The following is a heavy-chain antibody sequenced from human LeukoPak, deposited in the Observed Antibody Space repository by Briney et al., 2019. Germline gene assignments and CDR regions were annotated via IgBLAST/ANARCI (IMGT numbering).Heavy chain of an antibody. Sequence: GGSLRLSCEGSAFIFSGHWMNWVRQPPGKGLEWVASIKEDGSVRQYVDSVKGRFTISRDNAKNSLYLQMNSLRAEDTAVYYCARDRGGVDSSGYYNGDFDYWGQGTLVTVSS. CDR2: IKEDGSVR. CDR1: AFIFSGHW. D-gene: IGHD3-22*01. J-gene: IGHJ4*02. CDR3: ARDRGGVDSSGYYNGDFDY. V-gene: IGHV3-7*01.